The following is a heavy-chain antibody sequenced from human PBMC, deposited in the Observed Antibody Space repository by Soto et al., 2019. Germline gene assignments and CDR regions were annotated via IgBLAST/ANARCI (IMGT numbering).Heavy chain of an antibody. CDR3: ARSWFGHNVHWFDS. CDR2: TYYRSKWYD. V-gene: IGHV6-1*01. Sequence: SQTRSLTGELSGERIASNMAAWDSIRQSPSRGLEWLGRTYYRSKWYDDYAESVKSRITINPDTSKNQFSLHLNSVTLEDTAVYYCARSWFGHNVHWFDSWGQGTLVTVPQ. CDR1: GERIASNMAA. D-gene: IGHD3-16*01. J-gene: IGHJ5*01.